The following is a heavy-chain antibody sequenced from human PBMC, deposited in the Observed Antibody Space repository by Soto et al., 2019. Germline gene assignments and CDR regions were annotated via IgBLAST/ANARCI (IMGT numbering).Heavy chain of an antibody. CDR2: ISYDGSNK. V-gene: IGHV3-30-3*01. Sequence: GGSLRLSCAASGFTFSSYAMHWVRQAPGKGLEWVAVISYDGSNKYYADSVKGRFTISRDNSKNTLYLQMNSLRAEDTAVYYCARAENYMVRGVIIAPFDYWGQGTRVTVSS. CDR3: ARAENYMVRGVIIAPFDY. CDR1: GFTFSSYA. J-gene: IGHJ4*02. D-gene: IGHD3-10*01.